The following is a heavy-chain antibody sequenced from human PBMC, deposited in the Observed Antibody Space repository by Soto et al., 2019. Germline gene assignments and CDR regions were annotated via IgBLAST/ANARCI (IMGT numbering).Heavy chain of an antibody. J-gene: IGHJ6*02. D-gene: IGHD1-26*01. CDR1: GCSISSYY. V-gene: IGHV4-59*01. Sequence: SETLSLTCTVSGCSISSYYWSWIRQPPGKGLEWIGYIYYSGSTNYNPSLKSRVTISVDTSKNQFSLKLSSVTAADTAVYYCEAAPQVGGSYYGMDVWGQGTTVTVSS. CDR2: IYYSGST. CDR3: EAAPQVGGSYYGMDV.